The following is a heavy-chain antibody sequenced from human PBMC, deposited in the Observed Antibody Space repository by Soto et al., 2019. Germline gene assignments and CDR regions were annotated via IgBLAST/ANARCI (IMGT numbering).Heavy chain of an antibody. D-gene: IGHD2-15*01. J-gene: IGHJ6*02. CDR1: GGYVSSGSYY. Sequence: SETLSLTCTVSGGYVSSGSYYWSWIRQPPGKGLEWIGYIYYSGSTNYNPSLKSRVTISVDTSKNQFSLKLSSVTAADTAVYYCARVGGYCSGGSCYYYYYGMDVWGQGTTVTVSS. V-gene: IGHV4-61*01. CDR2: IYYSGST. CDR3: ARVGGYCSGGSCYYYYYGMDV.